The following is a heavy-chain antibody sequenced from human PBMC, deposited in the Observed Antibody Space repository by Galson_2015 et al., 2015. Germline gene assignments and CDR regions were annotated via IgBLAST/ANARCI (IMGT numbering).Heavy chain of an antibody. J-gene: IGHJ5*02. D-gene: IGHD3-3*01. CDR3: ARDRAIFGTPGRWFDP. Sequence: SETLSLTCAVYGGSFSGYYWSWIRQPPGKGLEWIGEINHSGSTNYNPSLKSRVTISVDTSKNQFSLKLSSVTAADTAVYYCARDRAIFGTPGRWFDPWGQGTLVTVSS. V-gene: IGHV4-34*01. CDR1: GGSFSGYY. CDR2: INHSGST.